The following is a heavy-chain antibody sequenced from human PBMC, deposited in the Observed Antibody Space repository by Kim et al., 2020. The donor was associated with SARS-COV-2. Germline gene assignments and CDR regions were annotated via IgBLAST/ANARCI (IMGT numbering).Heavy chain of an antibody. CDR1: GFTFSSYW. V-gene: IGHV3-7*01. D-gene: IGHD3-3*01. Sequence: GGSLRLSCAASGFTFSSYWMSWVRQAPGKGLEWVANIKQDGSEKYYVDSVKGRFTIYRDNAKNSLYLQMNSLRAEDTAVYYCARDGDFWDGMGYYYYGMDVWGQGTTVTVSS. J-gene: IGHJ6*01. CDR2: IKQDGSEK. CDR3: ARDGDFWDGMGYYYYGMDV.